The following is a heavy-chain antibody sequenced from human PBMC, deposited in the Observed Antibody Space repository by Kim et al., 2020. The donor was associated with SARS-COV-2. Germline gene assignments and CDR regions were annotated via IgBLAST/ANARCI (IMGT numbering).Heavy chain of an antibody. CDR1: GFTFNKYG. J-gene: IGHJ4*02. Sequence: GGSLRLSCAASGFTFNKYGMSWIRQALGKGLEWVSAINENGTGIYYGESVKGRFTTSRDNSKNTLYLQMNDLRAEDTAISYCGKSNANWGQGTLVTVSS. CDR2: INENGTGI. CDR3: GKSNAN. V-gene: IGHV3-23*01.